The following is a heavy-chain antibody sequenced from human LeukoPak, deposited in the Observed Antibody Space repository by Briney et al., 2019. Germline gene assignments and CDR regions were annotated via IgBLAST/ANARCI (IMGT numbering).Heavy chain of an antibody. CDR3: AKGSDDFWSPGAFGI. Sequence: PGGSLRLSCAASGFTFSSYGMHWVRQAPGKGLEWVAFIRYDGSNKYYADSVKGRFTISRDNSKNTLYLQMNSLRAENTAVYYCAKGSDDFWSPGAFGIWGQGTMVTVSS. J-gene: IGHJ3*02. CDR1: GFTFSSYG. D-gene: IGHD3-3*01. V-gene: IGHV3-30*02. CDR2: IRYDGSNK.